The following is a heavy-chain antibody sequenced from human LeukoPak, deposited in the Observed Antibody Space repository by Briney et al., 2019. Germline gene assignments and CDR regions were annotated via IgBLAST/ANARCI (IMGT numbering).Heavy chain of an antibody. D-gene: IGHD2-21*02. Sequence: SETLSLTCTVSGGSIRSGDYYWSWIRQPPGKGLEWIGSIYYSGSTYHNPSLKSRVTISVDTSKNQFSLKLSSVTAADTAVYYCARVLGGYYYFDYWGQGTLVTVSS. V-gene: IGHV4-39*07. CDR3: ARVLGGYYYFDY. CDR1: GGSIRSGDYY. CDR2: IYYSGST. J-gene: IGHJ4*02.